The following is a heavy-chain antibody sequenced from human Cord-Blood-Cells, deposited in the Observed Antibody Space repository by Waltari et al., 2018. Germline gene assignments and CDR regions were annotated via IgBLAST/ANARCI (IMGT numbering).Heavy chain of an antibody. V-gene: IGHV3-53*01. CDR1: GFTDSRNY. J-gene: IGHJ4*02. CDR3: ARGDYDSSGYYFDY. Sequence: EVQLVESGGGLIQPGGYLRLTIATSGFTDSRNYITPGRQAPGKGLEWVSVIYSGGSTYYADSVKGRFTISRDNSKNTLYLQMNSLRAEDTAVYYCARGDYDSSGYYFDYWGQGTLVTVSS. D-gene: IGHD3-22*01. CDR2: IYSGGST.